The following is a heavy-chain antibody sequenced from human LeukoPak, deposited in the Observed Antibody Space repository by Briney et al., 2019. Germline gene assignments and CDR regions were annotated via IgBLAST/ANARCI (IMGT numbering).Heavy chain of an antibody. V-gene: IGHV3-15*01. CDR3: AWHYFDY. CDR1: GFTFSNAW. Sequence: GGSLRLSCAASGFTFSNAWMSWVRQAPGKGLEWIGRIKTKSDGGTTDYAAPVKGRFTMSRDDSKNTPYLQMNSLETEDTALYYCAWHYFDYWGQGTLVTVSA. J-gene: IGHJ4*02. CDR2: IKTKSDGGTT.